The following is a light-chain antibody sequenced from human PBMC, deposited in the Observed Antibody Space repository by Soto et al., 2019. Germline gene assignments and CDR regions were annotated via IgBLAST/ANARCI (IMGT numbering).Light chain of an antibody. J-gene: IGKJ1*01. CDR3: QQYGSSGT. CDR1: HSVSSD. CDR2: GAS. V-gene: IGKV3-20*01. Sequence: ETVMTQSTATLSVSAGGRATRSCRASHSVSSDLAWYHQKPGQAPRLLIYGASNRATGIPDRFSGSGSGTDFTLTISRLEPEDFAVYYCQQYGSSGTFGQGTKVDI.